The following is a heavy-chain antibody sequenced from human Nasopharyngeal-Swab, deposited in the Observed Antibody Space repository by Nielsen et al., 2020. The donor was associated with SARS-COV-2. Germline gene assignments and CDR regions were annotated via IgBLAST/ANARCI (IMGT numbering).Heavy chain of an antibody. CDR2: MNPNSGNT. J-gene: IGHJ4*02. Sequence: WVRQAPGQGLEWMGWMNPNSGNTGYAQKFQGRVTMSRDTSISTAYMELNSLTSEGTAVYYCARKGASDYWGQGTLGTVSS. V-gene: IGHV1-8*01. CDR3: ARKGASDY. D-gene: IGHD3-16*01.